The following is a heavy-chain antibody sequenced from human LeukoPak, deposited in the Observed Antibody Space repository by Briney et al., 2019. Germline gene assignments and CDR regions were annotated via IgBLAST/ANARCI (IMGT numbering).Heavy chain of an antibody. CDR1: GGSFSGYY. D-gene: IGHD3-22*01. Sequence: SETLSLTCAVYGGSFSGYYWSWIRQPPGKGLEWIGEINHSGSTNYNPSLKSRVTISVDTSKNQFSLKLSSVTAADTAVYYCARAPGDYDSSGYRTFGYWGQGTLVTVSS. CDR2: INHSGST. V-gene: IGHV4-34*01. CDR3: ARAPGDYDSSGYRTFGY. J-gene: IGHJ4*02.